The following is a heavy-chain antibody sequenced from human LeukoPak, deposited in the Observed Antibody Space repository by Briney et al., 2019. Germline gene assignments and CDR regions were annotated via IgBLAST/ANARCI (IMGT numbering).Heavy chain of an antibody. V-gene: IGHV3-74*01. Sequence: GSLRLSCAASGFSFSIYWMHWVRQDPGKGPVWVSRIKTDGSITDYADSVKGRFTISRDNAKNTLYLQMNSLRAEDTAVYYCAKVRGIAAADNYFDYWGQGTLVTVSS. CDR1: GFSFSIYW. CDR3: AKVRGIAAADNYFDY. CDR2: IKTDGSIT. J-gene: IGHJ4*02. D-gene: IGHD6-13*01.